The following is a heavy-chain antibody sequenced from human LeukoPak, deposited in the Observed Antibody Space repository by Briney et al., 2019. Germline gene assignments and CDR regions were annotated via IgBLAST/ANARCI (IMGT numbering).Heavy chain of an antibody. V-gene: IGHV3-48*03. CDR1: GFTFSSYE. CDR3: ARVYSNYDPAAMDV. Sequence: GGSLRLSCAASGFTFSSYEMHWVRQAPGKGLEWISYISSSASTIYYADSVKGRFTISRDNAKNSLYLQMSSLRAEDTAMYYCARVYSNYDPAAMDVWGQGTTVTVSS. D-gene: IGHD4-11*01. CDR2: ISSSASTI. J-gene: IGHJ6*02.